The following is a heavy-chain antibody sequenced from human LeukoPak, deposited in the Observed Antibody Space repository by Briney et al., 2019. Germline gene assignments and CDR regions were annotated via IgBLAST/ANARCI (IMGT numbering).Heavy chain of an antibody. V-gene: IGHV1-69*05. J-gene: IGHJ1*01. D-gene: IGHD2-15*01. CDR3: ARTSGVGYCSGGSCPYQH. Sequence: SVKVSCKASGGTFSSYAISWVRQAPGQGLEWMGGIIPIFGTANYAQKFQGRVTITTDESTSTAYMELSSLRSEDTAVYYCARTSGVGYCSGGSCPYQHWGQGTLVTVSS. CDR1: GGTFSSYA. CDR2: IIPIFGTA.